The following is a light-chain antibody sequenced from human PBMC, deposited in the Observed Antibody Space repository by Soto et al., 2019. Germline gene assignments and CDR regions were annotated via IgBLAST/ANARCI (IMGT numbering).Light chain of an antibody. CDR1: SSEVDGYNY. CDR3: SSYTSSSSLV. V-gene: IGLV2-14*01. CDR2: EVS. Sequence: QSALTQPASVSGSPGQSITISCTGTSSEVDGYNYVSWYQQHPGKAPKVMIYEVSNRPSGVSNRFSGSKSGNTASLTISGLQAEDEADYYCSSYTSSSSLVFGGGTKVTVL. J-gene: IGLJ2*01.